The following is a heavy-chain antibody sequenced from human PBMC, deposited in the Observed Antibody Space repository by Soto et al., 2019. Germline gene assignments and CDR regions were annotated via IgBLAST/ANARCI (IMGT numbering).Heavy chain of an antibody. V-gene: IGHV4-30-2*01. Sequence: PSETLSLTCAVSGGCISSGGYSWSWIRQPPGKGLEWIGYIYHSGSTYYNPSLKSRVTISVDTSKNQFSLKLNSMTAADTAVYYCARHNYGSGSTYFDYWGQGTLVTVSS. D-gene: IGHD3-10*01. CDR2: IYHSGST. CDR3: ARHNYGSGSTYFDY. J-gene: IGHJ4*02. CDR1: GGCISSGGYS.